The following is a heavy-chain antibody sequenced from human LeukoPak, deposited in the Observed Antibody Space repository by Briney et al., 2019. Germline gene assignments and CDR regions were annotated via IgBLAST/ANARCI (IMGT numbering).Heavy chain of an antibody. CDR3: ARDRERFMPYYYGMDV. V-gene: IGHV3-33*08. Sequence: GGSLRLSCAASGFTFNTFAMTWVRQAPGKGLEWVAVIWYDGSNKYYADSVKGRFTISRDNSKNTLYLQMNSLRAEDTAVYYCARDRERFMPYYYGMDVWGKGTTVTVSS. CDR2: IWYDGSNK. J-gene: IGHJ6*04. CDR1: GFTFNTFA. D-gene: IGHD2-8*01.